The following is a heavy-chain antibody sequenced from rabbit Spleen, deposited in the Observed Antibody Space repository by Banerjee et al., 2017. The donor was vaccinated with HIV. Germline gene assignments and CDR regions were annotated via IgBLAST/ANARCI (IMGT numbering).Heavy chain of an antibody. V-gene: IGHV1S40*01. CDR3: ARDLAGVIGWNFDF. Sequence: QSLEESGGDLVKPGASLTLTCTASGVSFSISSYMCWVRQAPGKGLEWIACIDSGSSGFTYFATWAKGRFTISRTSSTTVALQMTSLTAADTATYFCARDLAGVIGWNFDFWGQGTLVTVS. CDR1: GVSFSISSY. CDR2: IDSGSSGFT. J-gene: IGHJ4*01. D-gene: IGHD4-1*01.